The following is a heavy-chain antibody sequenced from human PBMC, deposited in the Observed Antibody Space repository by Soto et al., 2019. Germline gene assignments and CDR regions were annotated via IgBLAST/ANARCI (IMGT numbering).Heavy chain of an antibody. D-gene: IGHD2-2*01. V-gene: IGHV1-69*06. Sequence: SVKVSCKASGGTFSMYAISGVGQSGLRGRDWMGGIIPIFGTADYAQKFQGRVTITADKSTSTAYMELSSLRSEDTAVYYCARSNDIVVVPAAPYYYGMDVWGQGTTVTVSS. CDR2: IIPIFGTA. CDR3: ARSNDIVVVPAAPYYYGMDV. J-gene: IGHJ6*02. CDR1: GGTFSMYA.